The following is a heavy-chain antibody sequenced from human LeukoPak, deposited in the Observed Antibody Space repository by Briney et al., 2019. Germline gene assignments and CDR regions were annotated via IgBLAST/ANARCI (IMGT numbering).Heavy chain of an antibody. V-gene: IGHV4-4*02. CDR1: GGSISSSNW. J-gene: IGHJ6*02. D-gene: IGHD3-9*01. CDR2: IYHSGST. CDR3: ARRTYDLFDYGMDV. Sequence: PSETLSLTCAVSGGSISSSNWWSWVRQPPGKGLEWIGEIYHSGSTNYNPSLKSRVTISVDKSKNQFSLKLSSVTAADTAVYYCARRTYDLFDYGMDVWGQGTTVTVSS.